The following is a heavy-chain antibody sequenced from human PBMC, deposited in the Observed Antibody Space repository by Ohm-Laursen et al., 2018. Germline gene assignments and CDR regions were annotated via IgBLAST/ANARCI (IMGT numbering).Heavy chain of an antibody. CDR2: FDPEDGET. V-gene: IGHV1-24*01. CDR1: GYTFTSYY. J-gene: IGHJ4*02. Sequence: ASVKVSCKASGYTFTSYYMHWVRQAPGKGLEWMGGFDPEDGETIYAQKFQGRVTMTEDTSTDTAYMELSSLRSEDTAVYYCATFPYDSSGYYFDYWGQGTLVTVSS. D-gene: IGHD3-22*01. CDR3: ATFPYDSSGYYFDY.